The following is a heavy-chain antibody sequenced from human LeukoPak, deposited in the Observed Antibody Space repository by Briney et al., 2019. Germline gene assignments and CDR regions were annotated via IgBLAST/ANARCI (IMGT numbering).Heavy chain of an antibody. CDR3: VGCSGGTCSDFDY. CDR1: GLTFSNFW. D-gene: IGHD2-15*01. J-gene: IGHJ4*02. V-gene: IGHV3-7*01. CDR2: IKQDGSET. Sequence: GSLRLSCVASGLTFSNFWMTWLRQAPGKGLEWVANIKQDGSETYYLDSVKGRFTISRDNAKNSMYLQMNSLRAEDTAVYYCVGCSGGTCSDFDYWGRGTLVTVSS.